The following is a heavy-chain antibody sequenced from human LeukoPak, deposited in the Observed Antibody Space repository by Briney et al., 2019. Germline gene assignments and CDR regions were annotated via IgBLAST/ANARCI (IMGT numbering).Heavy chain of an antibody. CDR3: ARDLSYWGLDFDY. D-gene: IGHD7-27*01. Sequence: PGRSLTLSCVASGFTLRTYGMHWVRQAPGKGLDWVAGIQNDGGKKYYADSVKGRFTISREDSKNTLYLQMNSLRADDTALYYCARDLSYWGLDFDYWGQGTLVTVSS. J-gene: IGHJ4*02. CDR1: GFTLRTYG. V-gene: IGHV3-33*01. CDR2: IQNDGGKK.